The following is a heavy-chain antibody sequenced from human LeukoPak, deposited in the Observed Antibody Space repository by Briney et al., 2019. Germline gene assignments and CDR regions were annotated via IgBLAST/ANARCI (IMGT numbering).Heavy chain of an antibody. D-gene: IGHD4-17*01. CDR2: IYYSGST. CDR1: GGSISSSSYY. V-gene: IGHV4-39*01. J-gene: IGHJ5*02. Sequence: SETLSLTCTVSGGSISSSSYYWGWIRQPPGKGLEWIGSIYYSGSTYYNLSLKSRVTISVDTSKNQFSLKLSSVTAADTAVYYCARPMTTVTTGNWFDPWGQGTLVTVSS. CDR3: ARPMTTVTTGNWFDP.